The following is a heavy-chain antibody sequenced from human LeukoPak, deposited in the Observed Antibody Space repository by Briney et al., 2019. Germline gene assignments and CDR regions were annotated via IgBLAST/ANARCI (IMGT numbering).Heavy chain of an antibody. CDR1: GGSISSSSYY. J-gene: IGHJ5*02. Sequence: ETLSLTCTVSGGSISSSSYYWGWIRQPPGKGLEWVSAISGSGGSTYYADSVKGRFTISRDNSKNTLYLQMNSLRAEDTAVYYCAKMRIYDSSGYHWGQGTLVTVSS. CDR2: ISGSGGST. CDR3: AKMRIYDSSGYH. V-gene: IGHV3-23*01. D-gene: IGHD3-22*01.